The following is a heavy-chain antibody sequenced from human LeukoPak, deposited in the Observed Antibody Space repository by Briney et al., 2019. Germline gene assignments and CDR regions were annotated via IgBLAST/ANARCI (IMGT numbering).Heavy chain of an antibody. J-gene: IGHJ6*03. CDR2: ISSSSSYI. V-gene: IGHV3-21*04. CDR3: AKGDSGYGYSYYMDV. Sequence: GGSLRLSCAASGFTFSSYSMNWVRQAPGKGLEWVSSISSSSSYIYYADSVRGRFTISRDNSKNTPYLQMNSLRAEDTALYYCAKGDSGYGYSYYMDVWGKGTTVTISS. CDR1: GFTFSSYS. D-gene: IGHD5-12*01.